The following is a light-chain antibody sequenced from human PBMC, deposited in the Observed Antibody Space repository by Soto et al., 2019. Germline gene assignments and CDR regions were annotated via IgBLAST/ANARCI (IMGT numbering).Light chain of an antibody. CDR3: SSKSPDF. Sequence: QSVLTQPASVSGSPGQSITISCTGTSSGIRDYNYVSWYQQLPGNAPKLIMYEVSNRPSGISNRFSGSKSGNTASLTISGLQAEVEADYYCSSKSPDFFGTGTKVTVL. J-gene: IGLJ1*01. CDR1: SSGIRDYNY. V-gene: IGLV2-14*01. CDR2: EVS.